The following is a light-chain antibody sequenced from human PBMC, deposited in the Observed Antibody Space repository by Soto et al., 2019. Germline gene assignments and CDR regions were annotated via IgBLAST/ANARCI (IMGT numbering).Light chain of an antibody. CDR1: QSISSY. V-gene: IGKV1-39*01. CDR2: AAS. J-gene: IGKJ1*01. CDR3: QQSYTTPRT. Sequence: DIQMTQSPSSLSASVGDRVTITCRASQSISSYLNWYQQKPGKAPKVLIYAASTLRSGVPSTFSGSGSGTDFTLTISSLQPEDFATYYCQQSYTTPRTFGQGTKVEIK.